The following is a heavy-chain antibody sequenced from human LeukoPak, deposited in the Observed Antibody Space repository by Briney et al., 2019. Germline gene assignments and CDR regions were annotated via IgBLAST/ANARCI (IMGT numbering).Heavy chain of an antibody. Sequence: GRSLRHSCAASGFTFSSYAVHWVRQAPGKGLEWVALISFDGRNRYYADSVKGRFTISRDNSKNTLYVQMNSLRAEDTAVYYCVRPRGIAAAGIFGAFDYWGQGILVTVSS. V-gene: IGHV3-30*04. CDR1: GFTFSSYA. CDR2: ISFDGRNR. CDR3: VRPRGIAAAGIFGAFDY. J-gene: IGHJ4*02. D-gene: IGHD6-13*01.